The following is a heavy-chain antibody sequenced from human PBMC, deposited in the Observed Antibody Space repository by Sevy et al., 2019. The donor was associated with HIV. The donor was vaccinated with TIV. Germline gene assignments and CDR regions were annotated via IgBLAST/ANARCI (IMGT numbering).Heavy chain of an antibody. CDR2: INSDGSST. J-gene: IGHJ3*02. D-gene: IGHD7-27*01. Sequence: GGSLRLSCAASGFTFSSYWMHWVRQAPGKGVVWVSRINSDGSSTSYADSVKGRFTISRDNAKNTLYLQMNSLRAEDTAAYYCARDGDHAFDIWGQGTMVTVSS. V-gene: IGHV3-74*01. CDR1: GFTFSSYW. CDR3: ARDGDHAFDI.